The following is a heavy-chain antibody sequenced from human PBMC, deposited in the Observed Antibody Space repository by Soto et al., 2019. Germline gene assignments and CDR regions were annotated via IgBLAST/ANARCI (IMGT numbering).Heavy chain of an antibody. CDR3: AKDLGPYSGLHFDY. CDR1: GFTFSSYA. D-gene: IGHD5-12*01. J-gene: IGHJ4*02. CDR2: ISGSGGST. V-gene: IGHV3-23*01. Sequence: HPGGSLRLSCAASGFTFSSYAMSWVRQAPGKGLEWVSAISGSGGSTYYADSVKGRFTISRDNSKNTLYLQMNSLRAEDTAVYYCAKDLGPYSGLHFDYWGQGTLVTVSS.